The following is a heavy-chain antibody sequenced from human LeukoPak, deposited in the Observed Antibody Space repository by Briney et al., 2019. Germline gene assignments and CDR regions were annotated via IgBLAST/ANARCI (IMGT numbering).Heavy chain of an antibody. J-gene: IGHJ4*02. CDR1: GGSISSSNYF. D-gene: IGHD2-15*01. Sequence: SETLSLTCTVSGGSISSSNYFWGWIRQPPGKGLEWIGSIYYSGSTYYNPSLKSRVTISVDTSKNQFSLKLSSVTAADTAVYYCARPTPPFDYWGQGTLVTVSS. V-gene: IGHV4-39*01. CDR3: ARPTPPFDY. CDR2: IYYSGST.